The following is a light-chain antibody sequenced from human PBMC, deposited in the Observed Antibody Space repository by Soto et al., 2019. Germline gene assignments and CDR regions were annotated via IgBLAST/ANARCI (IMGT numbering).Light chain of an antibody. CDR3: QQRSGYPTT. Sequence: DIQLTQSPSFLSASVGDTVTITCRASQGISNYLAWYQQKPGKAPKLLIHSAFTLQSGVPSRFSGSGSGAEFTLTISSLQPEDFATYYCQQRSGYPTTFGQGTRLEIK. CDR1: QGISNY. V-gene: IGKV1-9*01. CDR2: SAF. J-gene: IGKJ5*01.